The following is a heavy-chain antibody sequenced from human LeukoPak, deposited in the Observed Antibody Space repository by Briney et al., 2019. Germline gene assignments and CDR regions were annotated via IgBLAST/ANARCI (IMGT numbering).Heavy chain of an antibody. CDR1: GYTYTHYG. V-gene: IGHV1-18*01. CDR3: ARTGFWMRGLPSRFFDY. J-gene: IGHJ4*02. D-gene: IGHD3-3*01. CDR2: INAYNGNT. Sequence: SVKVSCKAAGYTYTHYGISWVGQAAGQGREGMGWINAYNGNTNYAQTLQGRVTMTRDTSTSTAYMDMRSLRPDDTAVYYCARTGFWMRGLPSRFFDYWGQGTLVTVSS.